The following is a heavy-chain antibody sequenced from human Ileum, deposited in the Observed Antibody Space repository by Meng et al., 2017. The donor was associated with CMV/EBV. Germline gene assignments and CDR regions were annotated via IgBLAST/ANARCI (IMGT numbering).Heavy chain of an antibody. CDR2: ISYDGSNK. Sequence: GGSLRLSCEASGFAFSSYAMHWVRQAPGKGLEWVAVISYDGSNKYYADSVKGRFTISRDNSKHTLYLQMNSLRTEDTAVYYCARAGDYRFEYWGQGTLVTVSS. V-gene: IGHV3-30-3*01. CDR3: ARAGDYRFEY. J-gene: IGHJ4*02. CDR1: GFAFSSYA. D-gene: IGHD4-17*01.